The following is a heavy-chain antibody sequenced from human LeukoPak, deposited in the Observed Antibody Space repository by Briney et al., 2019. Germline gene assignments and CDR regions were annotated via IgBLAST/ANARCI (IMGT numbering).Heavy chain of an antibody. CDR2: IDHTGST. CDR3: ARARGSGSYDY. D-gene: IGHD3-10*01. V-gene: IGHV4-59*01. CDR1: DDSITIYY. J-gene: IGHJ4*02. Sequence: SETLSLTCTVSDDSITIYYWTWIRQPPGKGLEWIGYIDHTGSTNYNPSLNSRVTISRDTSKNHFSLKLSSATAADTAVYYCARARGSGSYDYWGQGTLVTVSS.